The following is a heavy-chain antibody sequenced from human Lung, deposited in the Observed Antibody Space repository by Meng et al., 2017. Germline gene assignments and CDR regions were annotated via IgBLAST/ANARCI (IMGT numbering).Heavy chain of an antibody. CDR2: IYHSGGT. CDR3: ARGLGEAVVPRTMFDY. J-gene: IGHJ4*02. V-gene: IGHV4-4*02. Sequence: HVELQQAGSGRGTLSGTRSFSWGVSGGLISSRKWCVWVRQPQGKGLEWIGEIYHSGGTKYNPSLKSRVTISVDKSKNQFSLKLSSVTAADTAVYYCARGLGEAVVPRTMFDYWGQGTLVTVSS. D-gene: IGHD2-2*01. CDR1: GGLISSRKW.